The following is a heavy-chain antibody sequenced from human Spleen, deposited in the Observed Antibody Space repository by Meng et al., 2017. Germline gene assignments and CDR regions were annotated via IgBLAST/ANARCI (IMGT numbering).Heavy chain of an antibody. V-gene: IGHV4-38-2*01. CDR1: GYSISNGDY. Sequence: SETLSLTCAVSGYSISNGDYWGWIRQPPGEGLEWIGIIYHSGSAYYNPSLKSRVTISVDTSKNRFSLKLSSVTAADTAVYYCARLYYYYDSSGYYGSAVGDAFDIWGQGTMVTVSS. CDR3: ARLYYYYDSSGYYGSAVGDAFDI. CDR2: IYHSGSA. D-gene: IGHD3-22*01. J-gene: IGHJ3*02.